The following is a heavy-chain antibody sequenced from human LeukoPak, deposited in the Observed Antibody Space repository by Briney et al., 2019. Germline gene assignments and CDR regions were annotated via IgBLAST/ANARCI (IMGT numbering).Heavy chain of an antibody. J-gene: IGHJ6*03. CDR1: VFIFSSYG. CDR2: ISGSGGST. Sequence: GGTLRLSCAASVFIFSSYGMSWVRQAPGKGREWVSAISGSGGSTYYADSVKGQFTISRDNSKNTLHLQMNSLRPEGTAVYYCAKGYDYYLAVWGGGTADAISS. V-gene: IGHV3-23*01. CDR3: AKGYDYYLAV.